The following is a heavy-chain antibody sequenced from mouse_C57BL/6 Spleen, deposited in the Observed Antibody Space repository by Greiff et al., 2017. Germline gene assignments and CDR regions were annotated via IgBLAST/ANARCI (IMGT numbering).Heavy chain of an antibody. CDR1: GFTFSDYY. CDR2: INYDGSST. V-gene: IGHV5-16*01. Sequence: EVKVVESEGGLVQPGSSMKLSCTASGFTFSDYYMAWVRQVPEKGLEWVANINYDGSSTYYMDSLKSRFIISRDNAKNILYLQMSSLKSDDTATYYCARDHYCDYWGQGTTRTVSS. J-gene: IGHJ2*01. CDR3: ARDHYCDY.